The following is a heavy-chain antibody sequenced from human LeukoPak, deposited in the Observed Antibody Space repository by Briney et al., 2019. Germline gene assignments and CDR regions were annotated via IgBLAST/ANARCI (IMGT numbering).Heavy chain of an antibody. V-gene: IGHV4-30-4*01. CDR2: IYYSGST. J-gene: IGHJ4*02. D-gene: IGHD3-10*01. CDR3: ARDPNYGSGSYYRGIFDY. Sequence: PSETLSLTCTVSGGSISSGDYYWGWIRQPPGKGLEWIGYIYYSGSTYYNPSLKSRVTISVDTSKNQFSLKLSSVTTADTAVYYCARDPNYGSGSYYRGIFDYWGQGTLVTVSS. CDR1: GGSISSGDYY.